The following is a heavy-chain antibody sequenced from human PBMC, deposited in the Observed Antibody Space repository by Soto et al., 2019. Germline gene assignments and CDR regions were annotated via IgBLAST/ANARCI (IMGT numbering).Heavy chain of an antibody. Sequence: SETLSLTCTVSGGSISSYYWNWIRQPPGKGLEWIGYIYYSGSTNNNPSLKSRVTISLDTSNNQFSLRLTSLTAADTAVYFCARDHHSYYDTSGYYPYFDFWGQGTLVTVSS. J-gene: IGHJ4*02. CDR2: IYYSGST. V-gene: IGHV4-59*01. D-gene: IGHD3-22*01. CDR1: GGSISSYY. CDR3: ARDHHSYYDTSGYYPYFDF.